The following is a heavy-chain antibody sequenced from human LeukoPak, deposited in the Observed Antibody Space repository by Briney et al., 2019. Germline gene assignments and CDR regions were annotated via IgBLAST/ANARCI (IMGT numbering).Heavy chain of an antibody. CDR1: GFTFSDYT. Sequence: PGGSLRLSCAASGFTFSDYTMNWVRQAPGKGLEWVSSISLSSSYIYYTDSVKGRFTISRDNAKTSLYLQMNSLRAEDTAVYYCAKEGQQLVTGSWFESWGQGTLVTVSS. CDR3: AKEGQQLVTGSWFES. CDR2: ISLSSSYI. J-gene: IGHJ5*01. D-gene: IGHD6-13*01. V-gene: IGHV3-21*01.